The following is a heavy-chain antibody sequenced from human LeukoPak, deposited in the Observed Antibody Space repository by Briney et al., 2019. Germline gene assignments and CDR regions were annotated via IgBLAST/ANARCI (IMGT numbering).Heavy chain of an antibody. D-gene: IGHD6-6*01. Sequence: PGGSLRLSCAASGFTVSNNYMSWVRQAPGKGLEWVSVIYSGGSTYYADSVKGRFTISRDTSKNTLYLQVNNLRAEDTAVYYCARGPNSNWSGLDFWGQGTLLTVSS. CDR3: ARGPNSNWSGLDF. J-gene: IGHJ4*02. CDR1: GFTVSNNY. CDR2: IYSGGST. V-gene: IGHV3-53*01.